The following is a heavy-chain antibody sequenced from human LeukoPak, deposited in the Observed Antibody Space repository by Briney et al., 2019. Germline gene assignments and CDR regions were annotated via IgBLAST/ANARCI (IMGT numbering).Heavy chain of an antibody. CDR3: ARVDSSGYLQYFQH. CDR2: IYYSGST. V-gene: IGHV4-59*01. Sequence: SETLSLTCTVSGGSISSYYWSWIRQPPGKGLEWIGYIYYSGSTNYNPSLKSRVTISVDTSKNQFSLKLSSVTAADTAVYYCARVDSSGYLQYFQHWGQGTLVTVSS. J-gene: IGHJ1*01. D-gene: IGHD3-22*01. CDR1: GGSISSYY.